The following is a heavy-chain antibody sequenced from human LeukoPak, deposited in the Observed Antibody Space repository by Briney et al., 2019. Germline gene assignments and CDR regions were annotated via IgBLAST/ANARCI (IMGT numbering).Heavy chain of an antibody. D-gene: IGHD3-22*01. V-gene: IGHV4-39*07. J-gene: IGHJ3*02. CDR2: INHSGST. CDR3: ARAGITMIPAHDAFDI. CDR1: GGSISSRNYY. Sequence: PSETLSLTCTVSGGSISSRNYYWGWIRQPPGKGLEWIGEINHSGSTNYNPSLKSRVTISVDTSKNQFSLKLSSVTAADTAVYYCARAGITMIPAHDAFDIWGQGTMVTVSS.